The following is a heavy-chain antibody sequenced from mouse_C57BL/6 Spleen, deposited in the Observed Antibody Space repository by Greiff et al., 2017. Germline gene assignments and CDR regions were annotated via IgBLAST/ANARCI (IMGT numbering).Heavy chain of an antibody. Sequence: VQLQQSVAELVRPGASVKLSCTASGFNIKNTYMHWVKQRPEQGLEWIGRIEPANGNTKYAPKFQGKATITADTSSNTAYLQLSSLTSEDTAIYYCAYCSTQYYYAVDCWGQGTSVTVSS. CDR1: GFNIKNTY. D-gene: IGHD1-1*01. CDR2: IEPANGNT. J-gene: IGHJ4*01. CDR3: AYCSTQYYYAVDC. V-gene: IGHV14-3*01.